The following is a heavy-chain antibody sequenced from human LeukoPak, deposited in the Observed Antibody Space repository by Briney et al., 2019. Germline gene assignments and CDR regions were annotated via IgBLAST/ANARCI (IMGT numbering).Heavy chain of an antibody. V-gene: IGHV1-2*06. CDR2: INPNSGGT. D-gene: IGHD4-17*01. Sequence: GASVKVSCKASGYTFTGYYMHWVRQAPGQGLEWMGRINPNSGGTNYAQKFQGRVTMTRDTSISTAYMELSRLRSDDTAVYYCARALVSVNKEVDYWGQGTLVTVSS. CDR3: ARALVSVNKEVDY. CDR1: GYTFTGYY. J-gene: IGHJ4*02.